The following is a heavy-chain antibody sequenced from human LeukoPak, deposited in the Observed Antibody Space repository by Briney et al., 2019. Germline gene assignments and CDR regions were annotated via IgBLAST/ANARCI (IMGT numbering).Heavy chain of an antibody. V-gene: IGHV3-21*01. Sequence: GGSLRLSCAASGFTFRSYSMNWVRPAPGKGLNGVSSISSSSSYIYYADSVKGRFTLSRDNAKNSLYLQMNSLRAEDTAVYYCARDVRTSIAAHTAFDYWGQGTLVTVSS. CDR1: GFTFRSYS. CDR2: ISSSSSYI. J-gene: IGHJ4*02. D-gene: IGHD6-6*01. CDR3: ARDVRTSIAAHTAFDY.